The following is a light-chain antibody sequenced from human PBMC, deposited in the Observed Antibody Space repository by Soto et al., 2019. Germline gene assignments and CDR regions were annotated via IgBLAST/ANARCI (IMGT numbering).Light chain of an antibody. CDR1: QSVSSSY. Sequence: EIVLTQSPGTLSLSPGERATLSCRASQSVSSSYLAWYQKKPCHAPRLLIYGASSRTTGIPDRFSGSGSGTDFTLTISRLEPEDFAVYYCQTYGSSPYTFDKGNKLEIK. CDR2: GAS. CDR3: QTYGSSPYT. J-gene: IGKJ2*01. V-gene: IGKV3-20*01.